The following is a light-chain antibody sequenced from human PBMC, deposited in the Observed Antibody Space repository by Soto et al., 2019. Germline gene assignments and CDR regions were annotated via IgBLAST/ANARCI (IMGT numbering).Light chain of an antibody. CDR3: QTWCSGIVV. Sequence: QLVLTQSPSASASLGASVKLTCTLSSGHSNYAIAWHQQQSEKGPRYLMKLNSDGSHSKGDGIPDRFSGSSSGAERYLTISSLQSEDEADSYCQTWCSGIVVFGGGTKLTVL. J-gene: IGLJ2*01. CDR1: SGHSNYA. CDR2: LNSDGSH. V-gene: IGLV4-69*01.